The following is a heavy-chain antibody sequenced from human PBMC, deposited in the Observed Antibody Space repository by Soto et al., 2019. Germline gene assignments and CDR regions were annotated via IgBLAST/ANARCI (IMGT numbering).Heavy chain of an antibody. CDR1: GYTFTNYD. CDR2: INPNSGNT. D-gene: IGHD2-2*02. V-gene: IGHV1-8*01. J-gene: IGHJ4*02. CDR3: ARLKRTNCISGSCYSYYFDY. Sequence: QVQLVQSGAEVKKPGASMKVSCKASGYTFTNYDINWLRQAAGQGLEWMGWINPNSGNTGYAQKFQGRLIMTRNTSISTAYMELSSLTSEDTAVYYCARLKRTNCISGSCYSYYFDYWDQGALVTVSS.